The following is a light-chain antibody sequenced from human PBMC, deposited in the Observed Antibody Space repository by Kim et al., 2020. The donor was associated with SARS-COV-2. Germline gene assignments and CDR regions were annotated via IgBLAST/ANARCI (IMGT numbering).Light chain of an antibody. CDR1: VLAKKY. CDR2: QDS. Sequence: SYELTQPSSVSVSPGQTARITCSGDVLAKKYARWFQQKPGQAPVLMIYQDSERPSGIPERFSGSSSGTTVTLTISGAQVEDEAVYYCYSAADNSWV. CDR3: YSAADNSWV. J-gene: IGLJ3*02. V-gene: IGLV3-27*01.